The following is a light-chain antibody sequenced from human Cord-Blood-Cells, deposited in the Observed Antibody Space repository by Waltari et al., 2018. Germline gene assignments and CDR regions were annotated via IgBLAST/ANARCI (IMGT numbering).Light chain of an antibody. CDR1: QSISSY. CDR3: QQSYSTPFT. V-gene: IGKV1-39*01. Sequence: DIQMTQSPSSLSPSVGDTVTTTCRASQSISSYLNWYQQKPGKAPKLLIYAASSLQSGVPSRFSGSGSGTYFTLTISSLQPLDFATYYCQQSYSTPFTVGPGTKVDIK. J-gene: IGKJ3*01. CDR2: AAS.